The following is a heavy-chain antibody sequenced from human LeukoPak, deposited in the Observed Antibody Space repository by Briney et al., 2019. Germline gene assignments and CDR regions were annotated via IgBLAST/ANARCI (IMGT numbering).Heavy chain of an antibody. D-gene: IGHD4-17*01. V-gene: IGHV3-7*01. J-gene: IGHJ4*02. CDR2: INQDGSQT. CDR3: AKYNDYDFDY. CDR1: GFTFRSNW. Sequence: GGSLRLSCAASGFTFRSNWMSWVRQAPGKGLEWVAKINQDGSQTNYVDSVKGRFTISRDNAKNSLRLQMNSLRADDTAVYYCAKYNDYDFDYWGQGTLVTVSP.